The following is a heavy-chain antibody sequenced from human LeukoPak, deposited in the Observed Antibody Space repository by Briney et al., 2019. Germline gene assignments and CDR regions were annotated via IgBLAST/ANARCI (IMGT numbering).Heavy chain of an antibody. CDR3: ARVFNDYGDYGDAFDI. CDR1: GYTFTGYY. Sequence: GASVKVSCKASGYTFTGYYMHWVRQAPGQGLEWMGWINPNSGGTNYAQKFQGRVTMTRDTSISTAYMELSRLSSDDTAVYYCARVFNDYGDYGDAFDIWGQGTMVTVSS. J-gene: IGHJ3*02. D-gene: IGHD4-17*01. V-gene: IGHV1-2*02. CDR2: INPNSGGT.